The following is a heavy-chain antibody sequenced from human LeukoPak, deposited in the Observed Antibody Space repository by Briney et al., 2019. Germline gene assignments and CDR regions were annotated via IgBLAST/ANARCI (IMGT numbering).Heavy chain of an antibody. V-gene: IGHV4-59*01. J-gene: IGHJ6*03. Sequence: SETLSLTCTVSGGSISSYYWSWIRQPPGKGLEWVGYIYYSGSTNYNPFLKSRVTISVDTSKNQFSLKLSSVTAADTAEYYCARTHDSYYYYYMDVWGKGTTVTVSS. CDR2: IYYSGST. CDR1: GGSISSYY. CDR3: ARTHDSYYYYYMDV.